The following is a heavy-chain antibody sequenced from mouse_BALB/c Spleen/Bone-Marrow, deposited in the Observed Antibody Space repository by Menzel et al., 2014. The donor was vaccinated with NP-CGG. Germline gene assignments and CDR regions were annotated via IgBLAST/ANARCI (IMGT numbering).Heavy chain of an antibody. CDR2: IEPSDSYT. CDR1: GYTFTSYW. Sequence: QVQLQQSGAEVVKPGASVKVSCKASGYTFTSYWMQWVKQRPVQGLEWIGEIEPSDSYTNYNQDFKGKATLTVDKSSSTAYMQLSSLTSEDSAVYYCARGRTTVVSDYWGQGTSLTVSS. V-gene: IGHV1-69*02. CDR3: ARGRTTVVSDY. J-gene: IGHJ2*02. D-gene: IGHD1-1*01.